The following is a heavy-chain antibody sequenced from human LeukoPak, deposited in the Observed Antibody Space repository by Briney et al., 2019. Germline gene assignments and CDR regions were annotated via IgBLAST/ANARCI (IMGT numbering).Heavy chain of an antibody. CDR3: ARGTSLWRYSFDY. J-gene: IGHJ4*02. CDR1: GGTFSSYA. D-gene: IGHD2-2*01. Sequence: SVKVSCKASGGTFSSYAISWVRQAPGQGLEWMGRIIPIFGTANYAQKFQGGVTITTDESTSTAYMELSSLRSEDTAVYYCARGTSLWRYSFDYWGQGTLVTVSS. V-gene: IGHV1-69*05. CDR2: IIPIFGTA.